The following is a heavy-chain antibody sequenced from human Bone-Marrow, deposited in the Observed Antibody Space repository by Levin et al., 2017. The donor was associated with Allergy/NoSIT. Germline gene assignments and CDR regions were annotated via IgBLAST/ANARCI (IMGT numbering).Heavy chain of an antibody. Sequence: GGSLRLSCAASGFTFSSYGMHWVRQAPGKGLEWVAVISYDGSNKYYADSVKGRFTISRDNSKNTLYLQMNSLRAEDTAVYYCAKDPVYYGSGSHESSFDYWGQGTLVTVSS. CDR3: AKDPVYYGSGSHESSFDY. D-gene: IGHD3-10*01. V-gene: IGHV3-30*18. J-gene: IGHJ4*02. CDR2: ISYDGSNK. CDR1: GFTFSSYG.